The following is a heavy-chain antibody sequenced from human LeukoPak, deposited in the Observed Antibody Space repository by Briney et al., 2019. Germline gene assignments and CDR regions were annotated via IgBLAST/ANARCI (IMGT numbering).Heavy chain of an antibody. CDR2: INPNSGGT. CDR3: ARNPQLLWFGELSPNWFDP. J-gene: IGHJ5*02. Sequence: ASVKVSCKASGYTFTGYYMHWVRQAPGQGLEWMGWINPNSGGTNYAQKFQGRVTMTRDTSISTACMELSRLRSDDTAVYYCARNPQLLWFGELSPNWFDPWGQGTLVTVSS. V-gene: IGHV1-2*02. D-gene: IGHD3-10*01. CDR1: GYTFTGYY.